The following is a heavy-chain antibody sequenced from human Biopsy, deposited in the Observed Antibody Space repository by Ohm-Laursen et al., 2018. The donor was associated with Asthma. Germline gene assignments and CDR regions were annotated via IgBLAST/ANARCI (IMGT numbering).Heavy chain of an antibody. CDR3: ARKAGSCISRTCYSLDF. CDR2: INSVFGTT. CDR1: GGTFNTYV. J-gene: IGHJ4*02. D-gene: IGHD2-2*01. V-gene: IGHV1-69*01. Sequence: SSVKVSCKSLGGTFNTYVIGWARQAPGPGLGWMGVINSVFGTTTYPQKFQDRVTITADDSTSTVYMELSSLRSEDTAVYYCARKAGSCISRTCYSLDFWGQGTLVTVSS.